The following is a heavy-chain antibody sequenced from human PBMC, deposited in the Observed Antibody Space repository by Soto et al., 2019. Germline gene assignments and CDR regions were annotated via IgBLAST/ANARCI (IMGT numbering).Heavy chain of an antibody. CDR1: GFSLFTDGVG. Sequence: QFTLKESGPTLVKPAQTLTLTCTFSGFSLFTDGVGVGWIRQPPGKALEWLALIYWKDDKSYSPSLRSRLTITPDTPNSPVILTMPPMDPVDTATYYCALRGYCAGDGCYAAWGRASLVTVSS. D-gene: IGHD2-21*01. J-gene: IGHJ5*02. CDR3: ALRGYCAGDGCYAA. V-gene: IGHV2-5*01. CDR2: IYWKDDK.